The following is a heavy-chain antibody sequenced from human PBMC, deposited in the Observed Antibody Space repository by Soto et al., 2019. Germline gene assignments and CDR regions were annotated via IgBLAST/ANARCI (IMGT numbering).Heavy chain of an antibody. V-gene: IGHV5-51*01. CDR3: ARHLSNFRYYYYAMDV. Sequence: GESLKISCKGSGYTFTDYWIGWVRQLPGKGLEWMGIIYPGNSDTRYSPSFQGHVTITVDKSTSTAYLQWNTLKASDTAMYYCARHLSNFRYYYYAMDVWGQGTTVTFYS. D-gene: IGHD4-4*01. CDR1: GYTFTDYW. J-gene: IGHJ6*02. CDR2: IYPGNSDT.